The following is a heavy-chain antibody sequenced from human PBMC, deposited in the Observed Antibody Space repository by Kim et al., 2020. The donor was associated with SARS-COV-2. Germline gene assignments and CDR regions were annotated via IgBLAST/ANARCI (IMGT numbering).Heavy chain of an antibody. V-gene: IGHV4-59*13. CDR2: IYYSGST. D-gene: IGHD3-16*01. Sequence: SETLSLTCTVSGGSISSYYWSWIRQPPGKGLEWIGYIYYSGSTNYNPSLKSRVTISVDTSKNQFSLKLSSVTAADTAVYYCARELGIYSHFDYWGQGTLVTVSS. CDR1: GGSISSYY. CDR3: ARELGIYSHFDY. J-gene: IGHJ4*02.